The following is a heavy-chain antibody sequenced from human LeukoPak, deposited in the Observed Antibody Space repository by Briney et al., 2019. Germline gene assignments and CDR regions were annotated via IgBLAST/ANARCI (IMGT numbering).Heavy chain of an antibody. V-gene: IGHV3-23*01. CDR3: AKDRPGYCSGGSCYFDY. J-gene: IGHJ4*02. D-gene: IGHD2-15*01. Sequence: GGSLRLSCAASGFPFSSYAMSWVRQAPGKGLEWVSAISGSGGSTYYADSVKGRFTISRDNSKNTLYLQMNSLRAEDTAVYYCAKDRPGYCSGGSCYFDYWGQGTLVTVSS. CDR1: GFPFSSYA. CDR2: ISGSGGST.